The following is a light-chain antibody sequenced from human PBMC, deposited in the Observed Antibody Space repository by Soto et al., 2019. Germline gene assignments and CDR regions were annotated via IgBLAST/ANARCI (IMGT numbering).Light chain of an antibody. CDR3: AAWGDSLSGRV. V-gene: IGLV1-47*01. J-gene: IGLJ3*02. CDR2: RND. CDR1: SSNIESNY. Sequence: QSVLTQPPSASGTPGQRVTISCSGSSSNIESNYVYWYQQLPGTAPKLLIYRNDQRPSGVPDRFSASKSGTSASLAISGLRSEDEADYYCAAWGDSLSGRVFGGGTKLTVL.